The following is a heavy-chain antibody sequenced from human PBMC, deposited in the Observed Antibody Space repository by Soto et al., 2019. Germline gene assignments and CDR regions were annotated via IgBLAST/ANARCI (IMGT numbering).Heavy chain of an antibody. D-gene: IGHD3-10*02. Sequence: GGSLRLSCAASGIMFGQYAMSWVRQTPGKGLEWVAFMSYDGSDTFYADSVKGRFTISRDNSKNTLFLHMSNLRAEDTAMYYCTIVRVADSALDHWGQGTLVTVSS. CDR1: GIMFGQYA. CDR2: MSYDGSDT. CDR3: TIVRVADSALDH. J-gene: IGHJ4*02. V-gene: IGHV3-30*15.